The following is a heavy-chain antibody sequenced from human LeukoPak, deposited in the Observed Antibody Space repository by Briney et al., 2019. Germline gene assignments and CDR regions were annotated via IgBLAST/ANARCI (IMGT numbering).Heavy chain of an antibody. CDR2: ISYDGSNK. CDR3: ARDRSYYYYYGTDV. Sequence: GRSLRLSCAASGFTFSSYAVHWVREAPGKGLEWVAVISYDGSNKYYADFVKGRFTISRDNSKNTLYLQMNSLRAEDTAVYYCARDRSYYYYYGTDVWGQGTTVTVSS. CDR1: GFTFSSYA. V-gene: IGHV3-30*04. J-gene: IGHJ6*02.